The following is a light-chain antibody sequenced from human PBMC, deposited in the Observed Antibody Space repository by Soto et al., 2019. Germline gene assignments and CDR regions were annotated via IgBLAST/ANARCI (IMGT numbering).Light chain of an antibody. CDR3: LQYNNWHSYT. J-gene: IGKJ4*01. V-gene: IGKV3-15*01. CDR2: GAS. Sequence: EIVMTQSPATLSVSPGERATLSCRASQSVSSNLAWYQQKPGQAPRLLIYGASSRATGIPARFSGSGSGTEFTLTISSLLSADFAVFYCLQYNNWHSYTFGGGTKVEIK. CDR1: QSVSSN.